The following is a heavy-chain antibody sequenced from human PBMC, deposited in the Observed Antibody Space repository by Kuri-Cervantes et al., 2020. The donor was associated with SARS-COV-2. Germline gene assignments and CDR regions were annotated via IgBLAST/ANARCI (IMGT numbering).Heavy chain of an antibody. D-gene: IGHD2-2*01. V-gene: IGHV4-38-2*01. Sequence: GSLRLSCAVSGYSISSGYYWGWIRQPPGKGLEWIGSIYHSGSTYYNPSLKSRVTISVDTSKNQFSLKLSSVTAADTAVYYCARGQYCSSTSCYGNYYYMDVWGKGTTVTVSS. CDR2: IYHSGST. CDR3: ARGQYCSSTSCYGNYYYMDV. CDR1: GYSISSGYY. J-gene: IGHJ6*03.